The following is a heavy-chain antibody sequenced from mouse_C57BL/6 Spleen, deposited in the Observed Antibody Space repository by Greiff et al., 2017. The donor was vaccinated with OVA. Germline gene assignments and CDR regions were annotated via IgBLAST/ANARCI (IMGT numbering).Heavy chain of an antibody. CDR2: IDPSDSYT. D-gene: IGHD1-1*01. Sequence: QVQLQQPGAELVMPGASVKLSCKASGYTFTSYWMHWVKQRPGQGLEWIGEIDPSDSYTNYNQKFKGKSTLTVDKYSSTAYLQLSSLTSEDSAVDYCARRGSSFYFDYWGQGTTLTVSS. J-gene: IGHJ2*01. CDR3: ARRGSSFYFDY. CDR1: GYTFTSYW. V-gene: IGHV1-69*01.